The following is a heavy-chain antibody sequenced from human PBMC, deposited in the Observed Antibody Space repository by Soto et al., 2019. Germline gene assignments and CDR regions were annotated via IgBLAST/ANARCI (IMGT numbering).Heavy chain of an antibody. V-gene: IGHV4-31*03. CDR2: IYYSGST. CDR1: GGSISSGGYY. D-gene: IGHD3-22*01. Sequence: SETLSLTCTVSGGSISSGGYYWSWIRQHPGKGLEWIGYIYYSGSTYYNPSLKSRVTISVDTSKNQFSLKLSSVTAADTAVYYCARDRYYYDSSSYYLYAEYFQHWGQGTLVTVS. CDR3: ARDRYYYDSSSYYLYAEYFQH. J-gene: IGHJ1*01.